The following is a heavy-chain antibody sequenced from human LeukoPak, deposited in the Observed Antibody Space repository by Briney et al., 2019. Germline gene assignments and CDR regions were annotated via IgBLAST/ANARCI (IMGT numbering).Heavy chain of an antibody. CDR1: GGSFSGYY. V-gene: IGHV4-34*01. Sequence: SETLSLTCAVYGGSFSGYYWSWIRQPPGKGLEWIGEINHSGSTNYNPSLKSRVTISVDTSKNQFSLKLSSVTAADTAVYYCARDALRKQYYYGSGSSNWFDPWGQGTLVTVSS. J-gene: IGHJ5*02. D-gene: IGHD3-10*01. CDR3: ARDALRKQYYYGSGSSNWFDP. CDR2: INHSGST.